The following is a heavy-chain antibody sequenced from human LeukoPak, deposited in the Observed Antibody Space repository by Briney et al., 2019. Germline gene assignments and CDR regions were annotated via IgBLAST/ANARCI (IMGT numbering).Heavy chain of an antibody. CDR1: GFTFSSYV. V-gene: IGHV3-23*01. J-gene: IGHJ4*02. D-gene: IGHD6-6*01. CDR3: AKDRRYSSSSYLDY. Sequence: PGGSLRLSCAASGFTFSSYVMSWVRQAPGKGPEWVSAISGSGGSTYYADSVKGRFTISRDNSKNTLYLQMNSLRAEDTAVYYCAKDRRYSSSSYLDYWGQGTLVTVSS. CDR2: ISGSGGST.